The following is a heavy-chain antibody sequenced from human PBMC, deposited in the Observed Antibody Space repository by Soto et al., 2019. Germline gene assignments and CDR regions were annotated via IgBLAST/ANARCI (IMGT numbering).Heavy chain of an antibody. Sequence: SETLPLTWAVSGGSISSGGYCWHWIRPPPGKGLEWIGYIYHSGYTFYNPSLKSRVTISVDKSKNQFSLKLSSLTAADTAVYYCARDQLEGNWFDPWGQGTLVTVSS. V-gene: IGHV4-30-2*01. CDR3: ARDQLEGNWFDP. D-gene: IGHD1-1*01. CDR1: GGSISSGGYC. CDR2: IYHSGYT. J-gene: IGHJ5*02.